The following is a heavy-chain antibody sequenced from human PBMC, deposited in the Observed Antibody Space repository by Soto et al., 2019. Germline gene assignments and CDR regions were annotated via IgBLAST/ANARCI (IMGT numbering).Heavy chain of an antibody. CDR1: GFTFSDFY. CDR2: ISGSTSTI. Sequence: GGSLRLSCTASGFTFSDFYMSWIRQTPGKGLDWISYISGSTSTIYYADSVKGRLTISRDNAKKSVYLQMNSLRAEDTAVYYCARSANGGMDVWGRGTTVTVSS. V-gene: IGHV3-11*01. CDR3: ARSANGGMDV. J-gene: IGHJ6*02.